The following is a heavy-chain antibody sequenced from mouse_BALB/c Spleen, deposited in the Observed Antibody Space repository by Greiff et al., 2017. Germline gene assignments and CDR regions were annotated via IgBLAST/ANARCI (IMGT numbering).Heavy chain of an antibody. J-gene: IGHJ4*01. CDR3: ARGLILYYYGSSAYAMDY. Sequence: EVQLQESGAELVKPGASVKLSCTASGFNIKDTYMHWVKQRPEQGLEWIGRIDPANGNTKYDPKFQGKATITADTSSNTAYLQLSSLTSEDTAVYYCARGLILYYYGSSAYAMDYWGQGTSVTVSS. CDR2: IDPANGNT. CDR1: GFNIKDTY. D-gene: IGHD1-1*01. V-gene: IGHV14-3*02.